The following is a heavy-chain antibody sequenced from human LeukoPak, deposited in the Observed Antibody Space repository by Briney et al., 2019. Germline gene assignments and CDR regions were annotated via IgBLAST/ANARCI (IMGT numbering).Heavy chain of an antibody. J-gene: IGHJ6*02. V-gene: IGHV4-39*01. CDR3: ARHYVDIRTVGASYYYYGLDV. CDR1: GGSISNSNYC. D-gene: IGHD3-16*02. CDR2: ISYSGST. Sequence: SETLSLTCTVSGGSISNSNYCWGWIRQPPGKGLEWVGSISYSGSTYYNPSLKSRVTISVDTSKNQFSLKVTSVTAADTAVFYCARHYVDIRTVGASYYYYGLDVWGQGTTVTVSS.